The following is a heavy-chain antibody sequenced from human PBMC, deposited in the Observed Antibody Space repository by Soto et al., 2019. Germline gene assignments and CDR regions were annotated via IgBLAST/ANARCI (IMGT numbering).Heavy chain of an antibody. V-gene: IGHV3-7*03. CDR2: IKQDGSEK. CDR3: VREFNDGGGYYGAY. D-gene: IGHD3-22*01. J-gene: IGHJ4*02. CDR1: GFSFRSYW. Sequence: EVQLVESGGGFVQPGGSLRLSCTASGFSFRSYWMGWVRQAPGKGPDWVANIKQDGSEKYYVDSVMGRFTISRDNAKNSLFLQMNGLRAEDTAIYYCVREFNDGGGYYGAYWGQGTLVAVSS.